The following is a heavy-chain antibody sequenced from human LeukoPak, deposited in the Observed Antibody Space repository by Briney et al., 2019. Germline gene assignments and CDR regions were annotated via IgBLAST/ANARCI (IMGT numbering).Heavy chain of an antibody. D-gene: IGHD1-26*01. Sequence: GGSLRLSCAASGFTFSSYAMNWVRQAPGKGLEWVSSISGSGDSTYYVDSVKGRFTISRDISKYTLYLQMNSLRAEDTALYYCAKERGYSGSSLDYWGQGTLLTVSS. CDR3: AKERGYSGSSLDY. V-gene: IGHV3-23*01. CDR2: ISGSGDST. J-gene: IGHJ4*02. CDR1: GFTFSSYA.